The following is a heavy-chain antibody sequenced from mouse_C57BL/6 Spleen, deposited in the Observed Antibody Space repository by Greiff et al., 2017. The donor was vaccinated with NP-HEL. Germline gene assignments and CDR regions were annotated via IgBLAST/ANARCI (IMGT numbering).Heavy chain of an antibody. Sequence: ESGPGLVKPSQSLSLTCSVTGYSITSGYYWNWIRQFPGNKLEWMGYISYDGSNNYNPSLKNRISITRDTSKNQFFLKLNSVTTEDTATYYCARMGYDGDWYFDVWGTGTTVTVSS. J-gene: IGHJ1*03. V-gene: IGHV3-6*01. D-gene: IGHD2-2*01. CDR2: ISYDGSN. CDR3: ARMGYDGDWYFDV. CDR1: GYSITSGYY.